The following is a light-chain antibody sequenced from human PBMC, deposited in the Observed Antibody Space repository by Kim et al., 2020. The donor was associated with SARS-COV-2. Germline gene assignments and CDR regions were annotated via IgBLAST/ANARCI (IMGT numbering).Light chain of an antibody. Sequence: ASVGDRVTMTCRTSQSISKYLSWYQQKPGKAPKLLIDAVSGLQSGVPSKFNGSGSGTDFTLTISSLQPEDFATYYCQQSYSTPRTFGQGTKVDIK. J-gene: IGKJ1*01. CDR1: QSISKY. V-gene: IGKV1-39*01. CDR3: QQSYSTPRT. CDR2: AVS.